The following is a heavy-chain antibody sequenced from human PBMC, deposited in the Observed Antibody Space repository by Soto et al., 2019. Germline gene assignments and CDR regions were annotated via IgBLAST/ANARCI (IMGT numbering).Heavy chain of an antibody. D-gene: IGHD2-21*02. V-gene: IGHV4-31*03. CDR3: AREHIVVVTATPNPHYYYGMDV. Sequence: QVQLQESGPGLVKPSQTLSLTCTVSGGSISSGGYYWSWIRQHPGKGLEWIGYIYYSGSTYYNPSLKSRVTISVDTSKNQFSLKLSSVTAADTAVYYCAREHIVVVTATPNPHYYYGMDVWGQGTTVTVSS. CDR2: IYYSGST. J-gene: IGHJ6*02. CDR1: GGSISSGGYY.